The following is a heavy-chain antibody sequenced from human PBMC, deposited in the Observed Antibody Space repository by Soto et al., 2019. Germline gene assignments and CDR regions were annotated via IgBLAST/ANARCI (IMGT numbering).Heavy chain of an antibody. Sequence: GKGLEWVGIIYPDDSDTRYSPSFQGQATLSVDKSINTAYLQWNSLKASDTAVYYCARDLLRYFDWLPLDYWGQGTLVTVSS. CDR2: IYPDDSDT. V-gene: IGHV5-51*01. CDR3: ARDLLRYFDWLPLDY. D-gene: IGHD3-9*01. J-gene: IGHJ4*02.